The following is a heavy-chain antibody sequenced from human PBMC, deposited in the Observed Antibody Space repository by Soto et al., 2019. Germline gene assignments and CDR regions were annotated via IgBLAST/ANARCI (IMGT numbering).Heavy chain of an antibody. CDR1: GYSFTSYW. V-gene: IGHV5-51*01. CDR2: IYPGDSDT. CDR3: ARQSSGDIVVVPAAMDPDYFDY. Sequence: GESLKISCKGSGYSFTSYWIGWVRQMPGKGLEWMGIIYPGDSDTRYRPSFQGQVTLSADKSSSTAYLQWSSLKASDTAMYYCARQSSGDIVVVPAAMDPDYFDYWGQGTLVTVSS. J-gene: IGHJ4*02. D-gene: IGHD2-2*01.